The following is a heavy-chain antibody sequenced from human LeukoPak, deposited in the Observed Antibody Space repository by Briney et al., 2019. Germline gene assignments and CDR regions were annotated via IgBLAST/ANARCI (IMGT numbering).Heavy chain of an antibody. CDR1: GFTFSSYA. J-gene: IGHJ3*02. CDR3: AKVYYYDSSGYYSDAFDI. V-gene: IGHV3-23*01. CDR2: ISGSGGST. D-gene: IGHD3-22*01. Sequence: GGSLRLSCAASGFTFSSYAMSWVRQAPGKGLEWVSAISGSGGSTYYADSVKGRFTISRDNSKNTLYLQMNSLRAEDTAVYYCAKVYYYDSSGYYSDAFDIWGQGTMVTVSS.